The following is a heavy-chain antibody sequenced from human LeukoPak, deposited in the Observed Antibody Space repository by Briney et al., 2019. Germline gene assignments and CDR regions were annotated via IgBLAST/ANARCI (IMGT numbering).Heavy chain of an antibody. CDR2: ISYDGSNK. CDR3: AREYYPLDY. D-gene: IGHD3-10*01. Sequence: PGGSLRLSCAASGFTFSSYAMHWVRQAPGKGLEWVAVISYDGSNKYYADSVKGRFTISRDNSKNTLYLQMNSLRAKDTAVYYCAREYYPLDYWGQGTLVTVSS. V-gene: IGHV3-30-3*01. J-gene: IGHJ4*02. CDR1: GFTFSSYA.